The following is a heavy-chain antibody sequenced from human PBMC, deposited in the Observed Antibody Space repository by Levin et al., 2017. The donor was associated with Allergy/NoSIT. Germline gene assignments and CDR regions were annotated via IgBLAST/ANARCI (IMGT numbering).Heavy chain of an antibody. Sequence: SETLSLTCTVSGGSISSSSYYWGWIRQPPGKGLEWIGSIYYSGSTYYNPSLKSRVTISVDTSKNQFSLKLSSVTAADTAVYYCARYSSSWYYFDYWGQGTLVTVSS. CDR2: IYYSGST. CDR1: GGSISSSSYY. J-gene: IGHJ4*02. D-gene: IGHD6-13*01. CDR3: ARYSSSWYYFDY. V-gene: IGHV4-39*01.